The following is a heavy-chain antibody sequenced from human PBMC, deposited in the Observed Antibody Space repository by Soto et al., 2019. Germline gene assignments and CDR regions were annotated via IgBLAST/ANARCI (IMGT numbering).Heavy chain of an antibody. CDR2: ISSSGSTI. Sequence: QVQLVESGGGLVKPGGSLRLSCAASGFTFSDYYMSWIRQAPGKGLEWVSYISSSGSTIYYADSVKGRFTISRDNAKNSLYLQMNSLRAKDTAVYYCARRSGAKQWLVPHWYFDLWGRGTLVTVSS. J-gene: IGHJ2*01. D-gene: IGHD6-19*01. CDR1: GFTFSDYY. CDR3: ARRSGAKQWLVPHWYFDL. V-gene: IGHV3-11*01.